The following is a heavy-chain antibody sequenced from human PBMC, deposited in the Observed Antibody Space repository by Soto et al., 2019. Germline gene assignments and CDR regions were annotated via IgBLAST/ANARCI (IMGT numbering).Heavy chain of an antibody. V-gene: IGHV3-53*01. CDR1: GFSVTSNY. Sequence: VGSLRLSCAASGFSVTSNYMTWVRQAPGKGLECVSVIYAGGNTYYPDSVKGRFTISSDNSKNTLFLQMNNLRAEDTAVYYCARVTTFYDILTSSYALNYFDYWGQGTRVTVSS. CDR3: ARVTTFYDILTSSYALNYFDY. J-gene: IGHJ4*02. CDR2: IYAGGNT. D-gene: IGHD3-9*01.